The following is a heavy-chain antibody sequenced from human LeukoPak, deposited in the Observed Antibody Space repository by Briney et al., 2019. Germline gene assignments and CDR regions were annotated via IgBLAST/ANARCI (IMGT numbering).Heavy chain of an antibody. D-gene: IGHD3-3*01. J-gene: IGHJ4*02. CDR2: ISVDGSNK. CDR1: GFTFTNYA. V-gene: IGHV3-30-3*01. CDR3: AKGSGRRDFWSGYGASDY. Sequence: GRSLRLSCAASGFTFTNYAMHWVRQAPGKGLEWVAVISVDGSNKFYAGSVRGRCIISRDNSKNTMSLQMNSLRAEDTAVYYCAKGSGRRDFWSGYGASDYWGQGTLVTVSS.